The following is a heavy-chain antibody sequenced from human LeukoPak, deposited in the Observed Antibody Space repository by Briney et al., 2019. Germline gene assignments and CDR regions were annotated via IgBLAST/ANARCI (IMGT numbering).Heavy chain of an antibody. CDR3: ANDGLHTHLPYYFDY. V-gene: IGHV3-23*01. Sequence: GGSLRLSCAASGFTFSSYAMSWVRQAPGKGLEWVSAISGSGGSTYYADSVKGRFTISRDNSKNTLYLQMNSLRGEDTAVYYCANDGLHTHLPYYFDYWGQGTLVTVSS. J-gene: IGHJ4*02. CDR1: GFTFSSYA. CDR2: ISGSGGST.